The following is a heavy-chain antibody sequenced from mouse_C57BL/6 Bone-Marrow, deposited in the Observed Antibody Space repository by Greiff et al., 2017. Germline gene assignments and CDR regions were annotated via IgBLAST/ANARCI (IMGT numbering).Heavy chain of an antibody. V-gene: IGHV1-50*01. J-gene: IGHJ4*01. D-gene: IGHD2-5*01. CDR1: GYTFTSYW. Sequence: VKLQQPGAELVKPGASVKLSCKASGYTFTSYWMQWVKQRPGQGLEWIGEIDPSDSYTNYNQKFKGKATLTVDTSSSTAYMQLSSLTSEDSAVYYCARGAYYSNYDAMDYWGQGTSVTVSS. CDR3: ARGAYYSNYDAMDY. CDR2: IDPSDSYT.